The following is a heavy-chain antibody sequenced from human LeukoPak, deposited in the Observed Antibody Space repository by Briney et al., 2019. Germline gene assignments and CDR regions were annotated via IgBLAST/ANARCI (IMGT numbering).Heavy chain of an antibody. V-gene: IGHV4-30-2*01. Sequence: SETPSLTCSVSGGSISSGGYYWSWIRQPPGKGLEWIGYIYHSGSTYYNPSLKSRVTISVDRSKNQFSLKLSSVTAADTAVYYCARDGDSRAGHGVVPAATGSFDYWGQGPLVTVSS. CDR3: ARDGDSRAGHGVVPAATGSFDY. CDR2: IYHSGST. D-gene: IGHD2-2*01. J-gene: IGHJ4*02. CDR1: GGSISSGGYY.